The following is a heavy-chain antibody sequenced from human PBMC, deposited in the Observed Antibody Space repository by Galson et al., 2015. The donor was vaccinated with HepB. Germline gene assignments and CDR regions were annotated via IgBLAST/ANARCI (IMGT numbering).Heavy chain of an antibody. CDR2: ATSSSSYR. CDR1: GFTFSDYY. Sequence: SLRLSCAASGFTFSDYYMSWIRQAPGKGLEWISYATSSSSYRSYADSVRGRFTISRDNSRNTVYLQMNSLRAEDTAVYYCARTFYFDYWGQGTLVTVSS. V-gene: IGHV3-11*06. J-gene: IGHJ4*02. CDR3: ARTFYFDY.